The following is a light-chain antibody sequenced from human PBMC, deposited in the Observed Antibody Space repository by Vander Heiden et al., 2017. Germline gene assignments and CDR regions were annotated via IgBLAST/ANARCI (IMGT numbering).Light chain of an antibody. V-gene: IGKV1-39*01. CDR2: AAT. J-gene: IGKJ2*02. CDR3: QQSDSTPCT. Sequence: DIQMTQSPSSLPASVGDRVTITCRASQSISSYLNWYQQKPGKAPKLLIYAATSLQSGVPSRFSGSGSGTDFTLTISSLQPEDFATYYCQQSDSTPCTFGQGTKLEIK. CDR1: QSISSY.